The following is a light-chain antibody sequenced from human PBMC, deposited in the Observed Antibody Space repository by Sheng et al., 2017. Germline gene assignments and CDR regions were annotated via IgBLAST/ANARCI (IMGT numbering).Light chain of an antibody. CDR1: QSVSSN. J-gene: IGKJ2*01. CDR3: QQYSNWPPFT. Sequence: EIVMTQYPATLSVSPGERATLSCRASQSVSSNLAWYQQKPGQAPRLLIYGASTRATGIPARFSGSGSVTEFTLTISDLQSEDFAVYYCQQYSNWPPFTFGQGPSWRS. CDR2: GAS. V-gene: IGKV3-15*01.